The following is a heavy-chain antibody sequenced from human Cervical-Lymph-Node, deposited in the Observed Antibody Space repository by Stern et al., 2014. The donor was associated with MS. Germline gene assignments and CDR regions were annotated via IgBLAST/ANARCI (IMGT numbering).Heavy chain of an antibody. CDR2: INPSGGST. CDR1: GYTFNRYY. V-gene: IGHV1-46*02. D-gene: IGHD4-17*01. J-gene: IGHJ4*02. Sequence: VQLVESGAEVKKPGASVKVSCEASGYTFNRYYMHWVRQAPGHGLEWMGMINPSGGSTNYAQKCQGRVTMTRDTSTSTVYMELNSLRSDDTATYYCARDAHGDSFDYWGQGTLVTVSS. CDR3: ARDAHGDSFDY.